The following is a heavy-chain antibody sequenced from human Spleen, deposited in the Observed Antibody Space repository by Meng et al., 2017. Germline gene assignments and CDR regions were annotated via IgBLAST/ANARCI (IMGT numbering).Heavy chain of an antibody. CDR3: ARHSSGWNLFDY. J-gene: IGHJ4*02. CDR1: GYTFTGYY. Sequence: QVQQVKSGARGKKPGASVKVSCKASGYTFTGYYMHWVRQAPGQGLEWMGRINPNSGGTNYAQKFKGRVTMTRDTSISTAYMELSRLRSDDTAVYYCARHSSGWNLFDYWGQGTLVTVSS. D-gene: IGHD6-19*01. V-gene: IGHV1-2*06. CDR2: INPNSGGT.